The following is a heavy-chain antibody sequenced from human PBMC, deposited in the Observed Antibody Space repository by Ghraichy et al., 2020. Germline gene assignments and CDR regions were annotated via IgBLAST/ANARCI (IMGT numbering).Heavy chain of an antibody. CDR1: GFTFSNYV. D-gene: IGHD2-15*01. CDR3: ATREGCSGGICYGLAY. Sequence: GALRLSCAASGFTFSNYVMYWVRQAPGKGLEWVSAITGSGDSTFYADSVKGRFTISRDNSKNTLYLQMNSLRADDTAVYYCATREGCSGGICYGLAYWGQGTLVTVSS. J-gene: IGHJ4*02. CDR2: ITGSGDST. V-gene: IGHV3-23*01.